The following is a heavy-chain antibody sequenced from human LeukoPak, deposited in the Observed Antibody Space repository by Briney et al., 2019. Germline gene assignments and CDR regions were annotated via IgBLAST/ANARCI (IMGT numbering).Heavy chain of an antibody. CDR1: GLTFSDYY. V-gene: IGHV3-11*01. J-gene: IGHJ4*02. CDR3: ARDLNKWLRGLDH. CDR2: ISGSGANT. D-gene: IGHD5-12*01. Sequence: GLSLRLSCAVSGLTFSDYYMSWIRHAPGKGLESGSYISGSGANTFFADFVKGRFAISRDNAKNSVYLQMNSLRAEDTAVYYCARDLNKWLRGLDHRGQGTPVTVSS.